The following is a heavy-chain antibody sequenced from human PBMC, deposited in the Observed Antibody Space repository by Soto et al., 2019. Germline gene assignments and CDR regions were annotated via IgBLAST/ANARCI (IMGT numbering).Heavy chain of an antibody. J-gene: IGHJ5*01. CDR2: LSGSGGTT. CDR1: GFTFSSYA. V-gene: IGHV3-23*01. D-gene: IGHD3-10*01. CDR3: AKDHGTYGPNCIDS. Sequence: GGSLRLSCAASGFTFSSYAMSWVRQTPGKGLEWVSTLSGSGGTTYYADSVKGQFTISRDNSKSTLYLQMNSLRAEDTVVYYCAKDHGTYGPNCIDSWGQGTLVTVSS.